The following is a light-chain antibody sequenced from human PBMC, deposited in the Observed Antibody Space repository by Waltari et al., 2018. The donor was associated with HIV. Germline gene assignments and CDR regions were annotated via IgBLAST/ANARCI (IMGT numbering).Light chain of an antibody. CDR3: QQYYSTPLT. V-gene: IGKV4-1*01. J-gene: IGKJ4*01. CDR2: WAS. CDR1: QSDLYNPKNKTS. Sequence: DILMTQSPDSLAASLGERATINCKSSQSDLYNPKNKTSFAWYQQKPGQPPKLLVYWASTRESGVPDRFSGSGSGTDFTLTISSLQAEDVAVYYCQQYYSTPLTFGGGTKVEIK.